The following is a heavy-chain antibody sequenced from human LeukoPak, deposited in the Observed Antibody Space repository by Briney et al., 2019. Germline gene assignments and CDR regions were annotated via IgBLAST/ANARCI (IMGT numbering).Heavy chain of an antibody. CDR1: GFTFSSYA. CDR2: ISYDGSNK. Sequence: GGSLRLSCAASGFTFSSYAMHWVRQAPDKGLEWVAVISYDGSNKYYADSVKGRFTISRDNSKNTLYLQMNSLRAEDTAVYYCARDPSPAARGGYYYMDVWGKGTTVTVSS. J-gene: IGHJ6*03. CDR3: ARDPSPAARGGYYYMDV. D-gene: IGHD3-16*01. V-gene: IGHV3-30-3*01.